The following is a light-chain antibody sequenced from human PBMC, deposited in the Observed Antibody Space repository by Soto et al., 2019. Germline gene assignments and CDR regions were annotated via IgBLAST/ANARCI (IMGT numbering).Light chain of an antibody. CDR2: DAS. CDR3: QQSYSTPRT. V-gene: IGKV3-15*01. Sequence: EIVMTQSPGTLSVSPGERATLSCRASQSVSSNLAWYQQKPGQAPRLLISDASTRATGIPARFSGSGSGTEFTLTVSSLQSEDFATYYCQQSYSTPRTFGQGTKLEI. CDR1: QSVSSN. J-gene: IGKJ2*01.